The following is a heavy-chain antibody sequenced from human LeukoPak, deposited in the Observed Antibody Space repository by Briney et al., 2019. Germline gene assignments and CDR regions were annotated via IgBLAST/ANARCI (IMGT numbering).Heavy chain of an antibody. CDR1: SGSFSGYY. D-gene: IGHD3-22*01. CDR3: ARRSTPTLNYYDSSGYQNYYFDY. CDR2: INNSGRT. V-gene: IGHV4-34*01. J-gene: IGHJ4*02. Sequence: SETLSLTCAVYSGSFSGYYWSWIRQPQGKGLERIGEINNSGRTTYNTSLKSRVTISVATSTTQFSLKLCSVTAADTAFYYGARRSTPTLNYYDSSGYQNYYFDYWGQGTLVPASS.